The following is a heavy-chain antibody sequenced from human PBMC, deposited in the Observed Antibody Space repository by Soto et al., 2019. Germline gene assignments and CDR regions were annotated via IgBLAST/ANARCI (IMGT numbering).Heavy chain of an antibody. CDR2: IIPILGIA. CDR1: GGTFTSNT. D-gene: IGHD2-15*01. V-gene: IGHV1-69*04. Sequence: ASVKVSCKASGGTFTSNTISWVRQAPGQGLEWMGRIIPILGIANYAQKFQGRVTITADKSTSTAYMELSSLRSEDTAVYYCARDKCSGGNCYNTQPFDPWGQRTLVTVSS. J-gene: IGHJ5*02. CDR3: ARDKCSGGNCYNTQPFDP.